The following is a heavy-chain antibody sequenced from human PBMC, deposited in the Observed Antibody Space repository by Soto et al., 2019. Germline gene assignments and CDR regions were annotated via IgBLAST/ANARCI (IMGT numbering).Heavy chain of an antibody. CDR3: AKVDFWNWYFDL. Sequence: EVQLLESGGGLVQPGGSLRLSCAASGFTFSDYAMTWLRQAPGKGLEWVSGISGSGATTYYADSVKGRLTISRDNSKNTLYLQMNSLRAEDTAVYYCAKVDFWNWYFDLWGRGTLVTVSS. CDR2: ISGSGATT. D-gene: IGHD3-3*01. J-gene: IGHJ2*01. CDR1: GFTFSDYA. V-gene: IGHV3-23*01.